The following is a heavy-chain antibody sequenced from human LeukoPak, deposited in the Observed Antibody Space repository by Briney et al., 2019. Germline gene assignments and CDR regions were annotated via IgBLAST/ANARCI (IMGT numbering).Heavy chain of an antibody. CDR1: GGSISSYY. J-gene: IGHJ4*02. D-gene: IGHD2-2*01. V-gene: IGHV4-4*07. CDR3: ARVTHCSSTSCYDY. Sequence: SETLSLTCTVSGGSISSYYWSWIRQPPGKGLEWIGRIYTSGSTNYNPSLKSRVTMSVDTSKNQFSLKLSSVTAADTAVYYCARVTHCSSTSCYDYWGQGTLVTVSS. CDR2: IYTSGST.